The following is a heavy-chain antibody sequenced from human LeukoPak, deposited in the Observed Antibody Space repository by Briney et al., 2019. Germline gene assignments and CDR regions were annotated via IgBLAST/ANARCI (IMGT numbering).Heavy chain of an antibody. CDR1: GFTFSSYS. J-gene: IGHJ4*02. D-gene: IGHD3-16*02. Sequence: GGSLRLSCAASGFTFSSYSVNWVRQAPGKGLEWVSSISSSSSYIYYADSVKGRFTISRDNAKNSLYLQMNSLRAEDTAVYYCARGQEELRLGELSSDYWGQGTLVTVSS. V-gene: IGHV3-21*01. CDR2: ISSSSSYI. CDR3: ARGQEELRLGELSSDY.